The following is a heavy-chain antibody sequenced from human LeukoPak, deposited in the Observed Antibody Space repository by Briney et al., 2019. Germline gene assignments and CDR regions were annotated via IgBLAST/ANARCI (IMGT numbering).Heavy chain of an antibody. CDR1: GGSISSSSYY. J-gene: IGHJ4*02. Sequence: SETLSLTCTVSGGSISSSSYYWGWIRQPPGKGLEWIGSIYYSGSTYYNPSLKSRVTISVDTSKNQFSLKLSSVTAADTAVYFCAKSYYTILTGYYHYFDYWGQGTLVTVSS. V-gene: IGHV4-39*07. CDR2: IYYSGST. D-gene: IGHD3-9*01. CDR3: AKSYYTILTGYYHYFDY.